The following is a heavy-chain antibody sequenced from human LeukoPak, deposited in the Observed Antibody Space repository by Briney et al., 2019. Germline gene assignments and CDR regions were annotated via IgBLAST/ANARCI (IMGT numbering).Heavy chain of an antibody. Sequence: SETMSLTCAVYGGSFSSYYWGWIRQPPGKGLEWIGSIYYSGSTYYNPSLKSRVTISVDTSKNQFSLKLSSVTAADTAVYYCARHPLKAYVSDWFDPWGQGTLVTVSS. CDR2: IYYSGST. V-gene: IGHV4-39*01. CDR3: ARHPLKAYVSDWFDP. J-gene: IGHJ5*02. D-gene: IGHD3-10*02. CDR1: GGSFSSYY.